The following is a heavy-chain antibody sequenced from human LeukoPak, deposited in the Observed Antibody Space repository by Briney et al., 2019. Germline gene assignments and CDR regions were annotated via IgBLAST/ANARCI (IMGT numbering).Heavy chain of an antibody. CDR3: VREKDGGTYDY. V-gene: IGHV1-46*01. D-gene: IGHD3-16*01. CDR1: GYTLPTYF. CDR2: FRANKRTA. J-gene: IGHJ4*01. Sequence: ASVKDSFMASGYTLPTYFLHGVRPAPGRGRAGMGTFRANKRTAHQGLRFRDRVRMTGDMSTSTVFLELNSLRADDTAVYYCVREKDGGTYDYWGQGTLVTVST.